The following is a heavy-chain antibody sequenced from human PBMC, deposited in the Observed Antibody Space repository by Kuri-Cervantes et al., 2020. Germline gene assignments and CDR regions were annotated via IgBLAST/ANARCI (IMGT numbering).Heavy chain of an antibody. J-gene: IGHJ4*02. CDR2: ISNTGGTM. CDR1: GFTFNNYG. D-gene: IGHD2-15*01. CDR3: ARDLPWGYFDQ. V-gene: IGHV3-48*04. Sequence: GESLKISCAASGFTFNNYGMHWVRQAPGKGLEWISYISNTGGTMYYADSVKGRFTVSRDNARTSVYLQMDSLRVEDTAVYYCARDLPWGYFDQWGQGTLVTVSS.